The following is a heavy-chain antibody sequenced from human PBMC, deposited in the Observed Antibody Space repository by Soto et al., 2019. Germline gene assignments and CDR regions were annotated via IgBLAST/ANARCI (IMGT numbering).Heavy chain of an antibody. V-gene: IGHV3-53*04. CDR3: ARDAITFGGVIVRHAFDI. J-gene: IGHJ3*02. CDR1: GFTVSSNY. D-gene: IGHD3-16*02. Sequence: PGGSLGLSCAASGFTVSSNYMSWVRQAPGKGLEWVSVIYSGGSTYYADSVKGRFTISRHNSKNTLYLQMNSLRAEDTAVYYCARDAITFGGVIVRHAFDIWGQGTMVTVSS. CDR2: IYSGGST.